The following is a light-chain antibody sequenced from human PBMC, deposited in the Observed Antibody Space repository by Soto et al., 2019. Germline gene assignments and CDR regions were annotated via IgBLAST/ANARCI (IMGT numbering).Light chain of an antibody. V-gene: IGKV3-11*01. Sequence: EIVLTQSPATLSLSPGERATLSCRASQSVSTYFVWYQQKPGQVPKPLIFDASNRGTGIPARFSGSGSGTDFTLTISRLEPEDFAVYFCQQRADWPLTFGGGTKVEI. CDR1: QSVSTY. CDR2: DAS. J-gene: IGKJ4*01. CDR3: QQRADWPLT.